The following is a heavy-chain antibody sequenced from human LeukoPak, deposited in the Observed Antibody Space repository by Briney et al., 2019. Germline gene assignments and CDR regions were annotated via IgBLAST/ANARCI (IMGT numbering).Heavy chain of an antibody. Sequence: TGGSLRLSCAASGFTFSSNWMHWVRKAPGKGLVWVSRIISNENSATYADSVKGRFTISRDNAKNTLYLQMNSLRAEDTAVYYCVRGGIASAFDIWGQGTIVTVSS. V-gene: IGHV3-74*01. CDR2: IISNENSA. CDR3: VRGGIASAFDI. CDR1: GFTFSSNW. D-gene: IGHD6-13*01. J-gene: IGHJ3*02.